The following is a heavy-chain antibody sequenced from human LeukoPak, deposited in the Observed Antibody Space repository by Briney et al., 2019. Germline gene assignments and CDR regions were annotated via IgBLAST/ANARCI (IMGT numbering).Heavy chain of an antibody. D-gene: IGHD3-10*01. CDR3: ARGYGSGGIFDY. CDR1: GYTFTSYD. Sequence: ASVKVSCKASGYTFTSYDINWVRQATGQGLEWMGWMNPNSGNTGYAQKFQGRVTMTRNTSISTAYMELSRLRSDDTAVYYCARGYGSGGIFDYWGQGTLVTVSS. V-gene: IGHV1-8*01. CDR2: MNPNSGNT. J-gene: IGHJ4*02.